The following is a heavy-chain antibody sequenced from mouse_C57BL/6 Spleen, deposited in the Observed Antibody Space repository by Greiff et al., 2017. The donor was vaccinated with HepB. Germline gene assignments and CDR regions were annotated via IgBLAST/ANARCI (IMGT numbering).Heavy chain of an antibody. V-gene: IGHV1-69*01. Sequence: PLHHPFSYLFIPFSSVKLSCKASGYTFTSYWMHWVKQRPGQGLEWIGEIDPSDSYTNYNQKFKGKSTLTVDKSSSTAYMQLSSLTSEDSAVYYCARGDDYAYWGQGTLVTVSA. CDR2: IDPSDSYT. D-gene: IGHD2-4*01. CDR1: GYTFTSYW. J-gene: IGHJ3*01. CDR3: ARGDDYAY.